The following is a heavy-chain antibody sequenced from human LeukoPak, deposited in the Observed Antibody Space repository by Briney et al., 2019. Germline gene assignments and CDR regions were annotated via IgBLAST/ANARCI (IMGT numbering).Heavy chain of an antibody. Sequence: GGSLRLSCAASGFTFSSYSMNWVRQAPGKGLEWVSSISSSISYIYYAASVKGRFTISNDNAKDSLYLQMNSLRAEDTAVYYCARRYSGSYGAFDIWGQGTMVTVSS. V-gene: IGHV3-21*01. CDR3: ARRYSGSYGAFDI. D-gene: IGHD1-26*01. J-gene: IGHJ3*02. CDR2: ISSSISYI. CDR1: GFTFSSYS.